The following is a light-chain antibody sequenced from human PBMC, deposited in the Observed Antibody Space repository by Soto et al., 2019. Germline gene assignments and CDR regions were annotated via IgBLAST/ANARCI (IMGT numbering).Light chain of an antibody. V-gene: IGKV3-11*01. J-gene: IGKJ5*01. CDR1: QSIHTS. CDR3: QQRNVSPPIT. CDR2: DST. Sequence: VLTQSPATLSLSPGERATLSCRASQSIHTSLACYQQKPGHPPRLVVYDSTLRANGVPDRFGGSMSGTEFTLTINNLEPQAFAVYYCQQRNVSPPITFGQGTRLEI.